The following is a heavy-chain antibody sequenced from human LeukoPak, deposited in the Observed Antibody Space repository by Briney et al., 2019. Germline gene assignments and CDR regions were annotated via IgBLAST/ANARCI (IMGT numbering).Heavy chain of an antibody. Sequence: PGGSLRLSCAASGFTFSDYYISWIRQAPGKGLEWVSYISSSGSTIYYADSVKGRFTISRDNAKNSLYLQMNSLRAEDTAVYYCASCYSSSWYVLPMDVWGQGTTVTVSS. CDR2: ISSSGSTI. CDR3: ASCYSSSWYVLPMDV. V-gene: IGHV3-11*01. J-gene: IGHJ6*02. CDR1: GFTFSDYY. D-gene: IGHD6-13*01.